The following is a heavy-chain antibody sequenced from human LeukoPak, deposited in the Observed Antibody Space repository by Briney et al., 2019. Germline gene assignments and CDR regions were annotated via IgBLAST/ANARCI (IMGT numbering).Heavy chain of an antibody. V-gene: IGHV4-59*08. CDR2: IYVAGT. CDR1: GGSIGTYY. J-gene: IGHJ6*03. CDR3: ARHIGGGIEDMDV. D-gene: IGHD3-16*02. Sequence: SETLSLTCTVSGGSIGTYYWSWIRQSPGKGLEWIGYIYVAGTRHSPYLQSRVTISVDRSRNQFFLKMSSVTAADTAVYYCARHIGGGIEDMDVWGKGTKVIVSS.